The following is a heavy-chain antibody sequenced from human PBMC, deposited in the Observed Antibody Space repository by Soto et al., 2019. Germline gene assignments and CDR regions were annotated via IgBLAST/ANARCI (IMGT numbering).Heavy chain of an antibody. CDR1: GGTFSSYA. CDR3: ARVVGATTAVAFDI. V-gene: IGHV1-69*13. CDR2: IIPIFATA. D-gene: IGHD1-26*01. Sequence: SVTVSCKASGGTFSSYAISWVRQAPGQGLEWMGGIIPIFATANYAQKFQGRVTITADESTSTAYMQLSSLRSEDTAVYYCARVVGATTAVAFDIWGQGTMVTVS. J-gene: IGHJ3*02.